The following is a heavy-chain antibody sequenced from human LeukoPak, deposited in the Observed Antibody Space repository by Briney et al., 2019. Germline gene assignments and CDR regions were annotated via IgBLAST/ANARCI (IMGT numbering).Heavy chain of an antibody. CDR2: INPNSGGT. V-gene: IGHV1-2*02. CDR3: ARVMIVGATTDY. D-gene: IGHD1-26*01. J-gene: IGHJ4*02. CDR1: GYTFTGYY. Sequence: ASMKVSCKASGYTFTGYYMHWVRQAPGQGLEWMGWINPNSGGTNYAQKFQGRVTMTRDTSISTAYMELSRLRSDDTAVYYCARVMIVGATTDYWGQGTLVTVSS.